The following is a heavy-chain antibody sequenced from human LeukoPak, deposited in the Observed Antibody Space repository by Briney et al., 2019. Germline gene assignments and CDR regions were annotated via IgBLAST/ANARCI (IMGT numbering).Heavy chain of an antibody. CDR2: ISSSSSYI. J-gene: IGHJ6*03. Sequence: GGSLRLSCTASGFTFGDYAMSWFRQAPGKGLEWVSSISSSSSYIYYADSVKGRFTISRDNAKNSLYLQMNSLRAEDTAVYYCARAEYTYYYYYYMDVWGKGTTVTVSS. D-gene: IGHD2/OR15-2a*01. V-gene: IGHV3-21*01. CDR1: GFTFGDYA. CDR3: ARAEYTYYYYYYMDV.